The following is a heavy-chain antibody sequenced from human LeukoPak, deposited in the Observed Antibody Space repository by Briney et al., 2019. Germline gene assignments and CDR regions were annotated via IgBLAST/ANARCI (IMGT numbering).Heavy chain of an antibody. CDR1: GFTFSSYA. CDR3: AREGYGDYYFDY. Sequence: GGSLRLSCAASGFTFSSYAMHWVRQAPGKGLEWVAVISYDGSNKYYADSVKGRFTISRDNSKNTLYVQMNSLRTEDTAVYYCAREGYGDYYFDYWGQGTLVTVSS. D-gene: IGHD4-17*01. CDR2: ISYDGSNK. V-gene: IGHV3-30-3*01. J-gene: IGHJ4*02.